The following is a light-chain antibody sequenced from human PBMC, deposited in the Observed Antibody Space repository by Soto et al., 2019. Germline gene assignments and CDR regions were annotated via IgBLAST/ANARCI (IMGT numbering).Light chain of an antibody. Sequence: QSVLTQPASVSESAGQSITISCSGTMRDVGAYNLVSWYQQHPGTAPKLIIYEVRNRPSGISSRFSGSRSGNTASLTISGLQPEDEGDYYCSAYTARSTLVFGGGTKLTVL. V-gene: IGLV2-14*01. CDR3: SAYTARSTLV. CDR1: MRDVGAYNL. CDR2: EVR. J-gene: IGLJ3*02.